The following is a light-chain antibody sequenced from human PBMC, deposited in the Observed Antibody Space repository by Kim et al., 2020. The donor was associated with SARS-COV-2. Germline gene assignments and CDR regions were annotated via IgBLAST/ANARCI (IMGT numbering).Light chain of an antibody. CDR1: QSITNY. Sequence: SASVEDRVTIPCRASQSITNYLNWYQLKPGKAPKLLIYAASSLQSGVPSRFSGSGSGTEFTLTISSLQREDFATYYCQQSYRTPYTSGQGTKLEI. V-gene: IGKV1-39*01. CDR2: AAS. J-gene: IGKJ2*01. CDR3: QQSYRTPYT.